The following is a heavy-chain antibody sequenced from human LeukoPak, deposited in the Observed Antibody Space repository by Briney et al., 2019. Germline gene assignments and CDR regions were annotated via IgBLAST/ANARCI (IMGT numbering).Heavy chain of an antibody. J-gene: IGHJ3*02. V-gene: IGHV4-59*01. Sequence: SETLSLTCTVSGGSISSYYWSWLRPPPGKGLEWIGYIYYSGSTNYNPSLKSRVSTSVDTSKNQFSLKLSSVTSAGPGVYDCARIRFGYYDSSGGFDIWGQGTMVTVYS. CDR1: GGSISSYY. CDR2: IYYSGST. CDR3: ARIRFGYYDSSGGFDI. D-gene: IGHD3-22*01.